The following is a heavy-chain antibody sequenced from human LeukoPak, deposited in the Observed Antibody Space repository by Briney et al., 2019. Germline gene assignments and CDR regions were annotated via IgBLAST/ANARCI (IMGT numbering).Heavy chain of an antibody. CDR1: GFTFSNYS. CDR3: ARAKRNGFDI. Sequence: SGGSLRLSCEASGFTFSNYSMNWVRQAPGKGLEWVSYIRSSSSTIYYADSVKGRFTISRDNAKNSLYLQMNSLGAEDTAVYYCARAKRNGFDIWGQGTMVTVSS. CDR2: IRSSSSTI. V-gene: IGHV3-48*01. J-gene: IGHJ3*02.